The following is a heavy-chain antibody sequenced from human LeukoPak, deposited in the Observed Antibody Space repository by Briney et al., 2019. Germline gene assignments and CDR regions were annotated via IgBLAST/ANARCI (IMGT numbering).Heavy chain of an antibody. Sequence: GGSLRLSCAASGFTFSSYAMHWVRQAPGKGLEWVAVISYDGSNKYYADSVKGRFTISRDNSKNTLYLQMNSLRAEDTAVYYCARDPIFGGIVVVPAAMSFDYWGQGTLVTVSS. CDR3: ARDPIFGGIVVVPAAMSFDY. J-gene: IGHJ4*02. V-gene: IGHV3-30*01. CDR2: ISYDGSNK. CDR1: GFTFSSYA. D-gene: IGHD2-2*01.